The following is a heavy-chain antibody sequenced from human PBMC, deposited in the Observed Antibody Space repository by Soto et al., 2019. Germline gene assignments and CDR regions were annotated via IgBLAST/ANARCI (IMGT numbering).Heavy chain of an antibody. CDR1: GGPISSGGYS. CDR2: IYYSGST. J-gene: IGHJ6*02. D-gene: IGHD3-3*01. V-gene: IGHV4-30-2*05. Sequence: SETLSLTCAVSGGPISSGGYSWSWIRQPPGKGLEWIGYIYYSGSTYYNPSLKSRVTISVDTSKNQFSLKLSSVTAADTAVYYCAREPTYYDFWSGSYGMDVWGQGTTVTVSS. CDR3: AREPTYYDFWSGSYGMDV.